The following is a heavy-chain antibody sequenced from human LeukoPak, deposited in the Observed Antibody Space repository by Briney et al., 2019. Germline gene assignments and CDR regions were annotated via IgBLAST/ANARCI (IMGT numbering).Heavy chain of an antibody. CDR3: ARDPNGDCVGAFDF. J-gene: IGHJ3*01. D-gene: IGHD2-21*02. CDR2: IRGIRGSNAVT. Sequence: GGSLRLSCVASGFTFSNYAMTWVRLAPGRGLEWVSSIRGIRGSNAVTGYADSVRGRFANSRDNSENTLYLQMNNLRAEDTAVYYCARDPNGDCVGAFDFRGRGTLVTVSS. V-gene: IGHV3-23*01. CDR1: GFTFSNYA.